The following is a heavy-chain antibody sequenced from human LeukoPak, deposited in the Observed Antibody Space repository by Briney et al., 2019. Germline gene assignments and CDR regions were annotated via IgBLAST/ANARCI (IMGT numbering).Heavy chain of an antibody. CDR1: GFTFSNAW. J-gene: IGHJ6*03. D-gene: IGHD6-13*01. V-gene: IGHV3-15*01. Sequence: GGSLRLSCAASGFTFSNAWMSWVRQAPGKGLEWVGRIKRKTDGGTTDYAAPVKGRFTISRDESKNTQYLQMNSLRAEDTAVYYCAKGYSSSWASSSYYYYYMDVWGKGTTVTISS. CDR3: AKGYSSSWASSSYYYYYMDV. CDR2: IKRKTDGGTT.